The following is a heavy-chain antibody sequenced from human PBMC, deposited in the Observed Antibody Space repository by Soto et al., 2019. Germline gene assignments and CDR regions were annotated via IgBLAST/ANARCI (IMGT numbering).Heavy chain of an antibody. CDR2: IWYDGSNK. V-gene: IGHV3-33*01. Sequence: GGSLRLSCAASGFTFSSYGMHWVRQAPGKGLEWVAVIWYDGSNKYYADSVKGRFTISRDNSKNTLYLQMNSLRAEDTAVYYCARDGRPHWQSHFDYWGQGTLVTVSS. D-gene: IGHD6-19*01. CDR3: ARDGRPHWQSHFDY. J-gene: IGHJ4*02. CDR1: GFTFSSYG.